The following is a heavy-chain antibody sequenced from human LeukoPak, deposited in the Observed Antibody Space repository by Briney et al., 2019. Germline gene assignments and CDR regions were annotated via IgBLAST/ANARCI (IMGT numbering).Heavy chain of an antibody. CDR2: IYPGDSDT. Sequence: GKSLKISCKGSGYSFTSYWIGWVRQMPGKGLEWMGIIYPGDSDTRYSPSFQGQVTISADKSISTAYLQWSSLEASDTAMYYCARQYCSSTSCYTPDAFDIWGQGTMVTVSS. J-gene: IGHJ3*02. CDR1: GYSFTSYW. V-gene: IGHV5-51*01. CDR3: ARQYCSSTSCYTPDAFDI. D-gene: IGHD2-2*02.